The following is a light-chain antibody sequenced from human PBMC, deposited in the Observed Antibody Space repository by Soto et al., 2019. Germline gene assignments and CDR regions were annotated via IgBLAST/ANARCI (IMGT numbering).Light chain of an antibody. CDR1: TSDVGDYEH. CDR3: GLFTSSATWV. Sequence: SALTQPPSVSGSPGQSVTISCSVVTSDVGDYEHVSWYQLAPGTAPKLLISDVINRPSGVPDRFSGSRSGNTPSLTISGLQAEDEADYYCGLFTSSATWVFGGGTQLTVL. V-gene: IGLV2-18*01. CDR2: DVI. J-gene: IGLJ3*02.